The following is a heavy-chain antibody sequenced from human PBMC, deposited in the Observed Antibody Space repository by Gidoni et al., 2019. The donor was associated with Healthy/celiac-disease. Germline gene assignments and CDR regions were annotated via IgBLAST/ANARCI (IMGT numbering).Heavy chain of an antibody. V-gene: IGHV3-30-3*01. D-gene: IGHD4-17*01. CDR2: ISYDGSNK. CDR1: GFTFSGYA. J-gene: IGHJ4*02. Sequence: VQLVESGGGVVQPGRSLSLSCAASGFTFSGYAMHWVRQAPGKGLECVAVISYDGSNKYYADSGKGRFTISRDNSKNTRYLQMNSLRAEDTAVYYCARDGDDYGDYGLDYWGQGTLVTVSS. CDR3: ARDGDDYGDYGLDY.